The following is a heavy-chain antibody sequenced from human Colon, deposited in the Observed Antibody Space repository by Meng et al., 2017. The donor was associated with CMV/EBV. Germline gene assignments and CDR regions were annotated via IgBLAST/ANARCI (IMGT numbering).Heavy chain of an antibody. V-gene: IGHV6-1*01. J-gene: IGHJ4*02. D-gene: IGHD3-10*01. CDR3: ARGPGGRFDY. Sequence: ISGDSGSSNSTAWNWIRQSPSRGLEWLGRTYYRSKWYNDYAVSVKSRIIINADTSKNQFSLQLNSVTPEDTAVYYCARGPGGRFDYWGQGTLVTVSS. CDR1: GDSGSSNSTA. CDR2: TYYRSKWYN.